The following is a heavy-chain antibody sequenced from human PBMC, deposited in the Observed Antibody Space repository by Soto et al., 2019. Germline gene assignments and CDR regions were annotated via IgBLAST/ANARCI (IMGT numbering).Heavy chain of an antibody. Sequence: PSETLSLTCSVSGGSISSGGYYWSWIRQHPGKGLEWIGYIYYSGSPYYNPSLMSRVTMSVDTSNNQFSLKLNSVTAADTAVYYCARYYYDISGTYGMDVWGQGTTVTVS. J-gene: IGHJ6*02. CDR2: IYYSGSP. D-gene: IGHD3-22*01. CDR1: GGSISSGGYY. CDR3: ARYYYDISGTYGMDV. V-gene: IGHV4-31*03.